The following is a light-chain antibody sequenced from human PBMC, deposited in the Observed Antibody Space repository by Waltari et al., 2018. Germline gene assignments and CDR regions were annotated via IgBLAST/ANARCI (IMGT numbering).Light chain of an antibody. CDR2: GAS. V-gene: IGKV3-15*01. J-gene: IGKJ2*01. Sequence: EIVMTQSPATLSVSPGERATLSCRASRSVSSNLAWYQQKPGQAPRPLIYGASTRATGIPARFSGSGSGTEVTLTISSLQSEDFAVYYCQQYNNWPPYTFGQGTKLEIK. CDR1: RSVSSN. CDR3: QQYNNWPPYT.